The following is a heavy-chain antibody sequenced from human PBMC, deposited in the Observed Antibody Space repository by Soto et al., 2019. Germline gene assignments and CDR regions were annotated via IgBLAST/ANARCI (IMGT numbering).Heavy chain of an antibody. Sequence: GGSLRLSCAASGFTFSSYAMSWVRQAPGKGLEWVSAISGSGGSTYYADSVKGRFTISRDNSKNTLYLQMNSLRAEDTAVYYCAKELRDSWYGYYYYMDVWGKGTTVTVSS. J-gene: IGHJ6*03. CDR3: AKELRDSWYGYYYYMDV. CDR1: GFTFSSYA. CDR2: ISGSGGST. D-gene: IGHD6-13*01. V-gene: IGHV3-23*01.